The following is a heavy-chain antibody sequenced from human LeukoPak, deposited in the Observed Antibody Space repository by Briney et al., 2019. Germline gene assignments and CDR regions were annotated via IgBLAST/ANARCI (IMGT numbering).Heavy chain of an antibody. Sequence: GESLKISCAASGFTFSSYGMHWVRQAPGKGLEWVAVIWYDGSNKYYADSVKGRFTISRDNSKNTLYLQMNSLRAEDTAVYYCARDPPYYYDSSGTLDYWGQGTPVTVSS. D-gene: IGHD3-22*01. CDR2: IWYDGSNK. J-gene: IGHJ4*02. CDR3: ARDPPYYYDSSGTLDY. V-gene: IGHV3-33*01. CDR1: GFTFSSYG.